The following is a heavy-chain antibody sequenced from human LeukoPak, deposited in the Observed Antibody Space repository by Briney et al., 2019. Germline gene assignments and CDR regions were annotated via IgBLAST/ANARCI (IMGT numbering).Heavy chain of an antibody. Sequence: SETLSLTCTVSGGSISSSSYYWGWIRQPPGKGLEWIGSIYCSGSTYYNPSRKSRVTISVDTSKNQFSLKLSSVTAADTAVYSCASHEGSSWKKDWFDPWGQGTLVTVSS. D-gene: IGHD6-13*01. CDR3: ASHEGSSWKKDWFDP. V-gene: IGHV4-39*01. J-gene: IGHJ5*02. CDR1: GGSISSSSYY. CDR2: IYCSGST.